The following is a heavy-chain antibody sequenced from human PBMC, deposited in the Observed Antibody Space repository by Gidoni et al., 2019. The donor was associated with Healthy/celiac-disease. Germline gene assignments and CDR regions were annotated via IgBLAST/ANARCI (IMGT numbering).Heavy chain of an antibody. J-gene: IGHJ3*02. CDR3: AREGTYYDFWSGYPAGTDAFDI. V-gene: IGHV3-66*01. CDR2: IYSGGST. D-gene: IGHD3-3*01. CDR1: GFTVSSNY. Sequence: EVQLVESGGGLVQPGGSLRLSCAASGFTVSSNYMSWVRQAPGKGLDWVSVIYSGGSTYYADSVKGRFTISRDNSKNTLYLQMNSLRAEDTAVYYCAREGTYYDFWSGYPAGTDAFDIWGQGTMVTVSS.